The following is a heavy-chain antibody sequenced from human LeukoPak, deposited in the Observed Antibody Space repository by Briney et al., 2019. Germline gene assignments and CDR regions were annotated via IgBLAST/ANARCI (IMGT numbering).Heavy chain of an antibody. D-gene: IGHD3-9*01. J-gene: IGHJ4*02. CDR2: IYHSGST. V-gene: IGHV4-39*07. CDR3: ARDTSFLTGYYAPPYYFDY. CDR1: GGSISSSLYH. Sequence: PSETLSLTCTVSGGSISSSLYHWGWIRQPPGKGLEWIGSIYHSGSTYYNPSLKSRVTISVDTSKNQFSLKLSSVTAADTAVYYCARDTSFLTGYYAPPYYFDYWGQGTLVTVSS.